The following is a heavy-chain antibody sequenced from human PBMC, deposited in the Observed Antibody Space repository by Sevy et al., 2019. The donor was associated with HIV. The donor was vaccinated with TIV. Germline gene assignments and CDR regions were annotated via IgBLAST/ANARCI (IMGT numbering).Heavy chain of an antibody. D-gene: IGHD4-17*01. J-gene: IGHJ4*02. V-gene: IGHV3-30*18. CDR1: GFTFSSYG. Sequence: GGSLRLSCAVSGFTFSSYGMHWVRQAPGKGLEWVAVISYDGSNKYYADSVKGRFTISRDNSKNTLYLQMNSLRAEDTAVYYCAKDRTDYGDYVDYWGQGTLVTVSS. CDR3: AKDRTDYGDYVDY. CDR2: ISYDGSNK.